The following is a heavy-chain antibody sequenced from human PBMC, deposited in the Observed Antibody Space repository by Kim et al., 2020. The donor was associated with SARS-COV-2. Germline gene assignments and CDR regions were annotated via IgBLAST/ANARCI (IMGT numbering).Heavy chain of an antibody. CDR3: AKDRPLDV. Sequence: GDSTYSADSVKGRFTISRDNSKNTLYLQMNSLRAEDTAVYYCAKDRPLDVWGQGTTVTVSS. D-gene: IGHD6-6*01. V-gene: IGHV3-23*01. CDR2: GDST. J-gene: IGHJ6*02.